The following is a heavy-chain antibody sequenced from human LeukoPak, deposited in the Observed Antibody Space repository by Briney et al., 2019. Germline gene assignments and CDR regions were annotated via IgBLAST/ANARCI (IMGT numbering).Heavy chain of an antibody. D-gene: IGHD1-1*01. V-gene: IGHV1-46*01. CDR2: INTSSGRT. J-gene: IGHJ6*03. Sequence: ASVKVSCKASGYTFRNYYMHWVRQAPGHGPEWMGIINTSSGRTSYAQKFQGRVIMTRDTSTNTFYMELSSLTSKDTAVYYCARDHESVAGPTVDDYYYYYMDVWGKGTTVTVSS. CDR1: GYTFRNYY. CDR3: ARDHESVAGPTVDDYYYYYMDV.